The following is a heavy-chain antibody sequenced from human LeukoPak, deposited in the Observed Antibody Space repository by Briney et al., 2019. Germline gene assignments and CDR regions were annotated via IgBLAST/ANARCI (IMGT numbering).Heavy chain of an antibody. CDR1: GFTFSSYG. D-gene: IGHD4-17*01. J-gene: IGHJ1*01. V-gene: IGHV3-33*07. CDR3: VRDRTTVTTFYFHH. CDR2: IWYDGRNK. Sequence: GGSLRLSCVASGFTFSSYGMYWVRQAPGKGLEWVAVIWYDGRNKYYADSVKGRFTISRDNSKNTLYLQMNSLRAEDTAVYFCVRDRTTVTTFYFHHWGQGTLVTVSS.